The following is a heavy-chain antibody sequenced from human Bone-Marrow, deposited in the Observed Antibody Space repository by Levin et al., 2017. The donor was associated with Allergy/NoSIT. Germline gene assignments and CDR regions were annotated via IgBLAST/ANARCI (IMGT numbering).Heavy chain of an antibody. J-gene: IGHJ3*02. CDR2: ISWNSGYI. CDR3: AKSLTKTLHAFHI. Sequence: SLKISCVASGFIFEDYAMFWVRQAPGKGLEWVSGISWNSGYIDYADSVKGRFTISRDNAKNSLYLQMSTLRLEDTAFYYCAKSLTKTLHAFHIWGQGTQVTVSS. V-gene: IGHV3-9*01. CDR1: GFIFEDYA.